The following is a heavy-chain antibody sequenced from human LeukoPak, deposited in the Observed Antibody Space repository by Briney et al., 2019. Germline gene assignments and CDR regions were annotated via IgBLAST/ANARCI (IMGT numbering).Heavy chain of an antibody. CDR2: IYTSGST. CDR3: ARAKAYPDFWSGYIRWEFVY. J-gene: IGHJ4*02. V-gene: IGHV4-4*07. D-gene: IGHD3-3*01. CDR1: GGSISSYY. Sequence: SETLSLTCTVSGGSISSYYWSWIRQPAGKGLEWIGRIYTSGSTNYNPSLKSRVTISVDTSKNQFSLELSSVTAADTAVYYCARAKAYPDFWSGYIRWEFVYWGQGTLVTVSS.